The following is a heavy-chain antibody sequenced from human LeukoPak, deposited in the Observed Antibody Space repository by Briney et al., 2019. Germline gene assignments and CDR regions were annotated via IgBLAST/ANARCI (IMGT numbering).Heavy chain of an antibody. CDR2: IRYDGRDK. D-gene: IGHD4-17*01. J-gene: IGHJ4*02. CDR1: GFTFSTYA. Sequence: GGSLRLSCAASGFTFSTYAMHWVRQAPGKGLEWVAFIRYDGRDKNYADSVKGRFTISRDNSNNTVYLQMKSLRGEDTAVYFCAKFDYGDHLRDYWGQGTLVTVSS. V-gene: IGHV3-30*02. CDR3: AKFDYGDHLRDY.